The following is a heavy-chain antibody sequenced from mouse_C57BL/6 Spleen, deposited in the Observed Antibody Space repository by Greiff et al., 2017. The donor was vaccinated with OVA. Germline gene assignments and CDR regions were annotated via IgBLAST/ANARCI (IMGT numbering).Heavy chain of an antibody. D-gene: IGHD6-1*01. Sequence: EVKLMESGGGLVKPGGSLKLSCAASGFTFSSYAMSWVRQTPEKRLEWVATISDGGSYTYYPDNVKGRFTISRDNAKNNLYLQMSHLKSEDTAMYYCARARLYYFDYWGQGTTLTVSS. CDR2: ISDGGSYT. CDR3: ARARLYYFDY. J-gene: IGHJ2*01. CDR1: GFTFSSYA. V-gene: IGHV5-4*03.